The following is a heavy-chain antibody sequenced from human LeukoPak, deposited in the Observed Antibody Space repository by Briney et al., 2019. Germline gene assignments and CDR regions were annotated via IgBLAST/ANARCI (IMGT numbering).Heavy chain of an antibody. D-gene: IGHD6-25*01. CDR1: GDNVSSNSAA. CDR3: ARGSIAAGNVFDC. CDR2: TYYRSKWYN. J-gene: IGHJ4*02. Sequence: SQTLSLTCAISGDNVSSNSAAWNWIRRSPSRGLEWLGRTYYRSKWYNDYAVSVKSRITFNPDTSKNQFSLQLNSVTPEDTAMYFCARGSIAAGNVFDCWGQGALVTVSS. V-gene: IGHV6-1*01.